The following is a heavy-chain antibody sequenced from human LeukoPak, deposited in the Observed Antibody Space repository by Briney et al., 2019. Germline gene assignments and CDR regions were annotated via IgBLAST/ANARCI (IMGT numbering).Heavy chain of an antibody. CDR3: ARHYGNDILTESGFDP. J-gene: IGHJ5*02. Sequence: ASVKVSCKAFGYTFTSNYMHWVRQAPGQGPEWMGWINPNSGGTNYAQKFQGRVTMTRDTSISTAYMELSRLRSDDTAVYYCARHYGNDILTESGFDPWGQGTLVTVSS. V-gene: IGHV1-2*02. CDR2: INPNSGGT. D-gene: IGHD3-9*01. CDR1: GYTFTSNY.